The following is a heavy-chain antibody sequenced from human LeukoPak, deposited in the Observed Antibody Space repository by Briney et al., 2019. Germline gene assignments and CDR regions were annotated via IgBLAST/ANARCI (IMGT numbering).Heavy chain of an antibody. Sequence: SETLSLTCTVSGGSISSYYWSWIRQPAGKGLEWIGRIYTSGSTNYNPSLKSRVTMSVDTSKNQFSLKLSSVTAADTAVYYCARVSPSGWSAYYYYYMDVWGKGTTVTVSS. D-gene: IGHD6-19*01. CDR1: GGSISSYY. CDR2: IYTSGST. V-gene: IGHV4-4*07. CDR3: ARVSPSGWSAYYYYYMDV. J-gene: IGHJ6*03.